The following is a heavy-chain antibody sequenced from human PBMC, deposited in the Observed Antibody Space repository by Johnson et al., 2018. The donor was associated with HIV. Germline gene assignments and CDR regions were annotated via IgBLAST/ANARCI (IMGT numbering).Heavy chain of an antibody. CDR3: ARDGGDCSSTSCLGSPGVYDTSHAFDI. D-gene: IGHD2-2*01. CDR1: GFTFSSYA. J-gene: IGHJ3*02. V-gene: IGHV3-30-3*01. Sequence: QVQLLESGGGVVQPGRSLRLSCAASGFTFSSYAMHWVRQAPGKGLEWVAVISYDGSNKYYADSVQGRFTISRDNSKNTLYLQMNSLRAEDTAVYYCARDGGDCSSTSCLGSPGVYDTSHAFDIWGQGTMVTVSS. CDR2: ISYDGSNK.